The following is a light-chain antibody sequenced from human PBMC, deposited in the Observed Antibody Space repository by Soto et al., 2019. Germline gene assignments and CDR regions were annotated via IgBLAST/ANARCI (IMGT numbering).Light chain of an antibody. Sequence: QSVLTQLPSVSGAPGQRVTISCTGTSSNIGAGYDVHWYQHLPGTAPKLLIYGNTIRPSGVPDRFSGSKSGISASLAITGLQAEDEADYYCNSYVAGSNVFGTGTKVTVL. J-gene: IGLJ1*01. V-gene: IGLV1-40*01. CDR1: SSNIGAGYD. CDR3: NSYVAGSNV. CDR2: GNT.